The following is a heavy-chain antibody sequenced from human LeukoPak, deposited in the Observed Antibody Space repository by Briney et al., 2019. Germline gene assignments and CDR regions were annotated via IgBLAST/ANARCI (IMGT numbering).Heavy chain of an antibody. CDR1: GFTFSSYS. CDR3: ARGAIAYDAFDI. Sequence: GGSLRLSCAASGFTFSSYSMNWVRLAPGKGLEWVAVIWYDGSNKYYADSVKGRFTISRDNSKNTLYLQMNSLRAEDTAVYYCARGAIAYDAFDIWGQGTMVTVSS. CDR2: IWYDGSNK. V-gene: IGHV3-33*08. J-gene: IGHJ3*02. D-gene: IGHD6-13*01.